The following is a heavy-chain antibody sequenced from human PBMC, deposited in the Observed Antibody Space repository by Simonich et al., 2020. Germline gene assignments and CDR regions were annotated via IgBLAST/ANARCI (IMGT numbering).Heavy chain of an antibody. Sequence: QVQLQESGPGLVKPSETLSLTCAVSGYSISSGYYWCWIRQPPGKGLEWIGSIYHRGRHYCNPSLKSRVTISVDTSKNQFSLKLSSGTAADTAVYYCARVGYSNYYYYGMDVWGQGTTVTVSS. CDR3: ARVGYSNYYYYGMDV. V-gene: IGHV4-38-2*01. D-gene: IGHD6-13*01. J-gene: IGHJ6*02. CDR1: GYSISSGYY. CDR2: IYHRGRH.